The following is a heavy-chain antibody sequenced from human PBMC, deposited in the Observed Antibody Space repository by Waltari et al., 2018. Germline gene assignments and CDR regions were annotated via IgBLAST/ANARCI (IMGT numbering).Heavy chain of an antibody. CDR2: IYTSGST. J-gene: IGHJ3*02. Sequence: GLEWIGYIYTSGSTNYNPSLKSRVTISVDTSKNQFSLKLSSVTAADTAVYYCARVVTPHSGSYYNLNAFDIWGQGTMVTVSS. CDR3: ARVVTPHSGSYYNLNAFDI. V-gene: IGHV4-4*09. D-gene: IGHD1-26*01.